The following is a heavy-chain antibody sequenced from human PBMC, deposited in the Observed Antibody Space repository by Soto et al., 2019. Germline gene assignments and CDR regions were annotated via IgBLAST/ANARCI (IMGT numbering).Heavy chain of an antibody. D-gene: IGHD5-18*01. J-gene: IGHJ3*02. CDR1: GGSIFGGDYY. V-gene: IGHV4-30-4*01. CDR2: IYYSGRT. Sequence: QVQLQESGPGLVKPSQTVSLTCTVSGGSIFGGDYYWSWIRQSPGNGLQWVGSIYYSGRTYYNPSLKSRVTISGDTSKNHFYLNLCYVTAADTAVYYCARDVDSTILKPNDAFGIWGQGTMVTVSS. CDR3: ARDVDSTILKPNDAFGI.